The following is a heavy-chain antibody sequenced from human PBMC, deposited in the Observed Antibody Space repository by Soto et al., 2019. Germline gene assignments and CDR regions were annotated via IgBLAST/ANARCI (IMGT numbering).Heavy chain of an antibody. D-gene: IGHD3-10*01. J-gene: IGHJ4*02. CDR2: ISGSGGTT. Sequence: EVQLLESGGGLVQPGGSLRLSCGGSGFTFNSYAMTWVRQAPGKGLEWVSAISGSGGTTYYANSVKGRLTISRDQSKDTRYLQMNSLRAEHTAIYYCAKDRHYGSGTYSDSYLDYWGQGTLVTVSS. CDR1: GFTFNSYA. CDR3: AKDRHYGSGTYSDSYLDY. V-gene: IGHV3-23*01.